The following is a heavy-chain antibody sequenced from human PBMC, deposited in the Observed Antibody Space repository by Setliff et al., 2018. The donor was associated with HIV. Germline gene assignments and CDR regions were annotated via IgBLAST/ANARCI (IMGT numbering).Heavy chain of an antibody. CDR3: VDPWGDNMDV. CDR1: GFTFSSYS. J-gene: IGHJ6*03. Sequence: GGSLRLSCAASGFTFSSYSMNWVRQAPGEGLEWVSYISSSSSYTHYADSVKGRFTISRDNVKNSLYLQMNSLRAEDTAVYYCVDPWGDNMDVWGKGTTVTVSS. CDR2: ISSSSSYT. V-gene: IGHV3-21*01. D-gene: IGHD2-21*02.